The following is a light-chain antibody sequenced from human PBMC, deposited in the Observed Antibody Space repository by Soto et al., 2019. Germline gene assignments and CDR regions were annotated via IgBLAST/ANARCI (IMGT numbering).Light chain of an antibody. Sequence: DIVMTQSPDSLAVSLGERATINCKSSQSVLYSSNNENYLAWYQQRPGQPPKLLIYWASTRESGVPDRFSGSGSGTDFTLTISSLQAEDVAVYYCQQYYSTPPHTFGQGTKLEIK. V-gene: IGKV4-1*01. J-gene: IGKJ2*01. CDR2: WAS. CDR3: QQYYSTPPHT. CDR1: QSVLYSSNNENY.